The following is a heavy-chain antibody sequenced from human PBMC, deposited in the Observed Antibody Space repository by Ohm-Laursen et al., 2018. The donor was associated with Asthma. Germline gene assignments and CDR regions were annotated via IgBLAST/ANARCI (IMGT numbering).Heavy chain of an antibody. CDR3: ARDLEVRGYDFWSGYSGYYYYGMDV. CDR1: GGTFSSYA. Sequence: GASVKVSCKASGGTFSSYAISWVRQAPGQGLEWMGGIIPIFGTANYAQKFQGRVTITADESTSTAYMELSSLRSEDTAVYYCARDLEVRGYDFWSGYSGYYYYGMDVWGQGTTVTVSS. CDR2: IIPIFGTA. V-gene: IGHV1-69*13. D-gene: IGHD3-3*01. J-gene: IGHJ6*02.